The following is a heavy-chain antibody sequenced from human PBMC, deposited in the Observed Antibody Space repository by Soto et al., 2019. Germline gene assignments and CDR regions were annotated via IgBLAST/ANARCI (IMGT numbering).Heavy chain of an antibody. D-gene: IGHD3-16*01. V-gene: IGHV4-39*01. J-gene: IGHJ4*02. CDR1: GASMTSTSYY. CDR2: IYYSANR. Sequence: QLQESGPGLVKPSETLSLTCTVSGASMTSTSYYWGWIRQPPGKGLEWIGSIYYSANRYYNPSLKSRVIISMDTPKNQFSLKLTSVTAADTAVYVCARPGEGLSPGDYWGQGTLVTVSS. CDR3: ARPGEGLSPGDY.